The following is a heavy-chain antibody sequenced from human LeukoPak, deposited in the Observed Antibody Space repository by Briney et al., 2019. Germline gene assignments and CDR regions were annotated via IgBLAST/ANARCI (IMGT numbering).Heavy chain of an antibody. Sequence: ASVKVSCKASGYTFTSYYMHWVRQAPGQGLAWMGIINPSGGSTSYAQKFQGRVTMTRDTSTSTVYMELSSLRSEDTAVYYCARETKQLGYSYAGDYWGQGTLVTVSS. J-gene: IGHJ4*02. CDR1: GYTFTSYY. CDR2: INPSGGST. CDR3: ARETKQLGYSYAGDY. D-gene: IGHD5-18*01. V-gene: IGHV1-46*01.